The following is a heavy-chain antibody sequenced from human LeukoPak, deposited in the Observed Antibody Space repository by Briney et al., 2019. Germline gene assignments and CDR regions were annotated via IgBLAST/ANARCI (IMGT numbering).Heavy chain of an antibody. Sequence: PGGSLRLSCAASGFTFSIYNMNWVRQAPGKGLEWVSSITSSSSYIYYADSVKGRFTISRDNAKNSLYLQMSSLRAEDTAVYYCAREPTVITFGYWGQGTLVTVSS. J-gene: IGHJ4*02. D-gene: IGHD4-17*01. CDR2: ITSSSSYI. V-gene: IGHV3-21*01. CDR3: AREPTVITFGY. CDR1: GFTFSIYN.